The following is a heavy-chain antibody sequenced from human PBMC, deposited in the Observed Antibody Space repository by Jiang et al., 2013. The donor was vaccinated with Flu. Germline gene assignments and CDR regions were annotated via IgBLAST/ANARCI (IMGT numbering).Heavy chain of an antibody. Sequence: SGDSVSSNSAAWNWIRQSPSRGLEWLGRTYYRSKWYNYYAVSVQSRITINPDTSKNQFSLHLSSVTPEDTAVYYCARGPGYFQHWGQGTLVTVSS. CDR1: GDSVSSNSAA. CDR2: TYYRSKWYN. CDR3: ARGPGYFQH. V-gene: IGHV6-1*01. J-gene: IGHJ1*01.